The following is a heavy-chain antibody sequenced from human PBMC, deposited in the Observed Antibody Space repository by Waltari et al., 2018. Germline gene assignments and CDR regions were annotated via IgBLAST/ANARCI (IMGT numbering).Heavy chain of an antibody. V-gene: IGHV3-21*01. CDR1: GFTFRDYS. D-gene: IGHD2-21*01. CDR3: ARVIVYSDSPVCDF. CDR2: ISSADDS. Sequence: EVQLVESGGGLVNPGGSLRLSCAASGFTFRDYSMTWVRQAPGKGLGWVASISSADDSLDADSRKGRFIISRDNAKNSLYLQMNGLRGEDTAVYYCARVIVYSDSPVCDFWGQGTLVIVSS. J-gene: IGHJ4*01.